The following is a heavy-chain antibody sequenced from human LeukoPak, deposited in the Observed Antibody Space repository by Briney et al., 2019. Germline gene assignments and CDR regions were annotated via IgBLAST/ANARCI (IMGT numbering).Heavy chain of an antibody. CDR3: ARCRRGYCSSTSCYTGDAFDI. J-gene: IGHJ3*02. CDR2: IIPILGIA. V-gene: IGHV1-69*02. D-gene: IGHD2-2*02. Sequence: SVKVSCKASGGTFSSYTISWVRQAPGQGLEWMGRIIPILGIANYAQKFQGRVTITADESTSTAYMELSSLRSEDTAVYYCARCRRGYCSSTSCYTGDAFDIWGQGTMVTVSS. CDR1: GGTFSSYT.